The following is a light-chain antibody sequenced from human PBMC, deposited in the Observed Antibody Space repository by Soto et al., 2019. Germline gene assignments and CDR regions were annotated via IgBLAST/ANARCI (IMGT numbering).Light chain of an antibody. V-gene: IGLV1-40*01. CDR3: QDDDYRRTAAA. CDR1: SSNLGAGYD. Sequence: QSVLTQPPSVSGAPGQRVTISCTGNSSNLGAGYDVHWYQQLPGAAPKLVIFGNRNRPSGVPERFSGSKYGTADYLAITGLQSEDAADYYGQDDDYRRTAAAFGGGTKVTVL. J-gene: IGLJ3*02. CDR2: GNR.